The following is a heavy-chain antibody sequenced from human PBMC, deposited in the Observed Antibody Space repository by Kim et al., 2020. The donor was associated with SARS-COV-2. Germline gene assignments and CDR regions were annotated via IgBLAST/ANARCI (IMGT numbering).Heavy chain of an antibody. D-gene: IGHD6-19*01. J-gene: IGHJ4*02. CDR3: AKAVKYSSGWYFDY. Sequence: ADSVKGRFTISRDNSKNTLDLQMNSLRAEDTAVYYCAKAVKYSSGWYFDYWGQGTLVTVSS. V-gene: IGHV3-23*01.